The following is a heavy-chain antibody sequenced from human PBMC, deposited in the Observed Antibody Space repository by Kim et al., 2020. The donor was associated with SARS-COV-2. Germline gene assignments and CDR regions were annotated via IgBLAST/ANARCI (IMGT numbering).Heavy chain of an antibody. CDR2: SGGST. J-gene: IGHJ4*02. V-gene: IGHV3-23*01. Sequence: SGGSTYYAEAVKCRFTMSRDNSKNTLYLQMNSLRAEDTAVYYCAKESGSRWGQGTLVTVSS. CDR3: AKESGSR. D-gene: IGHD3-10*01.